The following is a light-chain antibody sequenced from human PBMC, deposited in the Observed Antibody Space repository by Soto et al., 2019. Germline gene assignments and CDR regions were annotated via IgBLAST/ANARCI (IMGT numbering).Light chain of an antibody. V-gene: IGKV3D-15*01. Sequence: EIVMTQSPATRSLSPGERATLSCRASQSVNSNLAWYQQTAGQAPRLLVYDASNRAAGIPTRFSGSGSGTEFTLTIRRLPSEDSAVYYCQQYDKWPPRTFGQGTKVDIK. CDR2: DAS. CDR1: QSVNSN. CDR3: QQYDKWPPRT. J-gene: IGKJ1*01.